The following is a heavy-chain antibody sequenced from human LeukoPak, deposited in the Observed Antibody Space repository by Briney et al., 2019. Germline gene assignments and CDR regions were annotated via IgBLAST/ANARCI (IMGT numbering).Heavy chain of an antibody. J-gene: IGHJ4*02. CDR3: ARDQGIYGDYVSFDY. D-gene: IGHD4-17*01. CDR2: ISSSSSTI. Sequence: GGSLRLSCAASGFTFSDYYMSWIRQAPGKGLEWVSYISSSSSTIYYADSVKGRFTISRDNAKNSLYLQMNSLRAEDTAVYYCARDQGIYGDYVSFDYWGQGTLVTVSS. V-gene: IGHV3-11*04. CDR1: GFTFSDYY.